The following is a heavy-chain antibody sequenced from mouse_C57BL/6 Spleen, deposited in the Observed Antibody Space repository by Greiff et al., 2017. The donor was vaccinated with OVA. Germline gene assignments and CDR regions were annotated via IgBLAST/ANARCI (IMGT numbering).Heavy chain of an antibody. Sequence: QVHVKQPGAELVRPGSSVKLSCKASGYTFTSYWMHWVKQRPIQGLEWIGNIDPSDSETHYNQKFKDKATLTVDKSSSTAYMQLSSLTSEDSAVYYCARESNDAMDYWGQGTSVTVSS. CDR3: ARESNDAMDY. J-gene: IGHJ4*01. V-gene: IGHV1-52*01. CDR2: IDPSDSET. D-gene: IGHD2-5*01. CDR1: GYTFTSYW.